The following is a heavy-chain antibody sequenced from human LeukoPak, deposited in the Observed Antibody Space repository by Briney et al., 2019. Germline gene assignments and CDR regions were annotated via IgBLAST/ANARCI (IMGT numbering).Heavy chain of an antibody. CDR3: TKRGCAPPGCPYQFDW. Sequence: GGSLRLSCLASGFTFSSYAMSWVRQAPGKGLEWVSGITYSGRTAYYADSVKGRFTISRDNFKNTLYLQMNSLRAEDTAVYYCTKRGCAPPGCPYQFDWWGQGTLVTVSS. CDR2: ITYSGRTA. CDR1: GFTFSSYA. J-gene: IGHJ4*02. V-gene: IGHV3-23*01. D-gene: IGHD3-9*01.